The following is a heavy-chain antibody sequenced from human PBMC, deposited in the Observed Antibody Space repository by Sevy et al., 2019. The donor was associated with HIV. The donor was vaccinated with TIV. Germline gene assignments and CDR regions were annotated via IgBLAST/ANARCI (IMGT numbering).Heavy chain of an antibody. CDR2: IWYEGTIK. J-gene: IGHJ4*02. CDR3: ARGGGYCGGDFHSIDN. D-gene: IGHD2-21*02. V-gene: IGHV3-33*08. CDR1: GFTFSSYV. Sequence: GGSLRLSCAASGFTFSSYVMHWVRQAPGKGLEWVALIWYEGTIKYYADSVKGRFTISRDNSKDTLFLQMNSLTPEDTAVYYCARGGGYCGGDFHSIDNWGQGALVTVSS.